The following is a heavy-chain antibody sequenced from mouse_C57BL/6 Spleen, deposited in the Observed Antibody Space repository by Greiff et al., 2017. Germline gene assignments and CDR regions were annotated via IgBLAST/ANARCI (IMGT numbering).Heavy chain of an antibody. V-gene: IGHV1-69*01. CDR1: GYTFTSYW. D-gene: IGHD1-1*01. Sequence: QVQLQQPGAELVMPGASVKLSCKASGYTFTSYWMHWVKQRPGQGLEWIGEIDPSDSYTNYNQEFKGKSTLTVDKSSSTAYMQLSSLTSEDSAVYYCARREVLRNYFDYWGQGTTLTVSS. CDR2: IDPSDSYT. J-gene: IGHJ2*01. CDR3: ARREVLRNYFDY.